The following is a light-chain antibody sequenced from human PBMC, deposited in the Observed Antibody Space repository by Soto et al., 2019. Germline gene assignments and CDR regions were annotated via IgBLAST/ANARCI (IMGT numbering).Light chain of an antibody. V-gene: IGKV3-20*01. Sequence: EIVLTQSPGTLSLSPGEGATLSCRASQSVRNGYLAWYQQKPGQAPRLLLFGASGRATGIPDRFSVSESGTDFTLTISRLEPEDFAVYYCQQSGGSPTFGGGTKVDIK. CDR1: QSVRNGY. CDR3: QQSGGSPT. CDR2: GAS. J-gene: IGKJ4*01.